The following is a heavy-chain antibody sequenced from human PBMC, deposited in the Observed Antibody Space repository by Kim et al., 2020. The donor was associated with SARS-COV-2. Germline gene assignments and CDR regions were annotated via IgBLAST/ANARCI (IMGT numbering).Heavy chain of an antibody. Sequence: GGSLRLSCAASGFTFSSYDMHWVRQATGKGLEWVSTIGTAGDTYYPGSVKGRLTISRENAKNSLYLQMNSLRAGDTAVYYCARIGYYYDSSGYRTYYYYYMDVWRKGTTVTVSS. V-gene: IGHV3-13*01. CDR3: ARIGYYYDSSGYRTYYYYYMDV. J-gene: IGHJ6*03. CDR2: IGTAGDT. CDR1: GFTFSSYD. D-gene: IGHD3-22*01.